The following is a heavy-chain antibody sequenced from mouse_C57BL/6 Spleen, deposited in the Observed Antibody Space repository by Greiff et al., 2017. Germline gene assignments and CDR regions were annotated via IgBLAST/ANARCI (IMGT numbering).Heavy chain of an antibody. CDR3: AREGAQAFYAMDY. D-gene: IGHD3-2*02. V-gene: IGHV1-82*01. CDR1: GYAFSSSW. J-gene: IGHJ4*01. CDR2: IYPGDGDT. Sequence: QVQLKQSGPELVKPGASVKISCKASGYAFSSSWMNWVKQRPGKGLEWIGRIYPGDGDTNYNGKFKGKATLTADKSSSTAYMQLSSLTSEDSAVYFCAREGAQAFYAMDYWGQGTSVTVSS.